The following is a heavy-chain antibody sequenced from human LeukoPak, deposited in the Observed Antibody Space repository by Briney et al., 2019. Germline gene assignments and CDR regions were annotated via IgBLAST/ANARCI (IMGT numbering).Heavy chain of an antibody. V-gene: IGHV4-30-2*01. Sequence: TLSLTCTVSGGSISSGGYYWSWIRQPPGKGLEWIGYIYHSGSTYYNPSLKSRVTISVDRSKNQFSLKLSSVTAADTAVYYCARAPGIAAAGYFDYWGQGTLVTVSS. D-gene: IGHD6-13*01. CDR2: IYHSGST. CDR3: ARAPGIAAAGYFDY. J-gene: IGHJ4*02. CDR1: GGSISSGGYY.